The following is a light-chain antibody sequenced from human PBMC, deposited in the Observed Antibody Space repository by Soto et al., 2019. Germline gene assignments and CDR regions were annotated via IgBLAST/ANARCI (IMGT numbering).Light chain of an antibody. CDR2: EAS. V-gene: IGLV2-14*02. CDR3: SSLTSGATWV. Sequence: QSALTQPASVSGSPGQSITISCTGTNSDVGSHNFVSWYQQYPGKAPKLMIYEASKRPSGLSNRFSGSKSGNTASLTISGLQAEDEADYYCSSLTSGATWVFGGGTKVTVL. CDR1: NSDVGSHNF. J-gene: IGLJ3*02.